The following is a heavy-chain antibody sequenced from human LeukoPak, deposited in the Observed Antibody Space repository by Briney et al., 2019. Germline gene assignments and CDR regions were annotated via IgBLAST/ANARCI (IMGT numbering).Heavy chain of an antibody. J-gene: IGHJ6*03. Sequence: PGGSLRLSCAASGFTVSSNYMSWVRQAPGKGLEWVSVIHSGGSTYYADSVKGRFTISRDNSKNTLYLQMNSLRAEDTAVYYCARVDVGGYCSGGSCYPGDGYYYYMDVWGKGTTVTVSS. CDR3: ARVDVGGYCSGGSCYPGDGYYYYMDV. V-gene: IGHV3-53*01. D-gene: IGHD2-15*01. CDR1: GFTVSSNY. CDR2: IHSGGST.